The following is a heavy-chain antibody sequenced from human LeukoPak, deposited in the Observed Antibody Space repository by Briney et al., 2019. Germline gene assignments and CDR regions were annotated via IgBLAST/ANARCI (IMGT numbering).Heavy chain of an antibody. CDR2: IYYSGST. V-gene: IGHV4-59*12. D-gene: IGHD3-3*01. Sequence: SETLSLTCTVSGGSISSYYWSWIRQPPGKGLEWIGYIYYSGSTNYNPSLKSRVTISVDTSKNQFSLKLSSVTAADTAVYYCARDRRVTGTYYDFWSGYYYNWFDPWGQGTLVTVSS. CDR3: ARDRRVTGTYYDFWSGYYYNWFDP. J-gene: IGHJ5*02. CDR1: GGSISSYY.